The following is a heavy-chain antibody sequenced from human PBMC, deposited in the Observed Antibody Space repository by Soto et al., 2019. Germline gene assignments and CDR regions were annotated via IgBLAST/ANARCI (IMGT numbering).Heavy chain of an antibody. CDR1: GFTFSSYE. Sequence: EVQLVESGGGLVKPGGSLRLSCAASGFTFSSYEMNWVRQAPGKGLEWVSAISSSKNYMYYADSVKGRFTISRDNAKNSLYLQMNSLRAEDTAVYYCAREVISLGGPDAFDIWGQGTIVTVSS. D-gene: IGHD1-20*01. V-gene: IGHV3-21*01. CDR2: ISSSKNYM. CDR3: AREVISLGGPDAFDI. J-gene: IGHJ3*02.